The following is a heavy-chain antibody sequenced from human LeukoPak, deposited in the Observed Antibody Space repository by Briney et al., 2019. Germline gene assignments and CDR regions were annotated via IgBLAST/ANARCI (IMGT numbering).Heavy chain of an antibody. CDR1: GGSISSGGYS. J-gene: IGHJ6*02. CDR2: IYHSGST. CDR3: AGSRAYYYYYGMDV. Sequence: PSQTLSLTCAVSGGSISSGGYSWSWIRQPPGKGLEWIGYIYHSGSTYYNPSLKSRVTISVDTSKNQFSLKLSSVTAADTAVYYCAGSRAYYYYYGMDVWGQGTTVTVSS. V-gene: IGHV4-30-2*01.